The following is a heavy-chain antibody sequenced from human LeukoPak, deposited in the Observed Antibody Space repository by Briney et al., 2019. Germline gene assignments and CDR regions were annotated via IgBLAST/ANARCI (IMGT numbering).Heavy chain of an antibody. V-gene: IGHV3-15*01. D-gene: IGHD3-10*01. CDR3: TSSTMVRGVTIYWHFDL. CDR1: GFTFSNAW. Sequence: GGSLRLSCAASGFTFSNAWMSWVRQAPGKGLEWVGRIKSKTDGGTTDYAAPVKGRFTISRDDSKNTLYLQMNSLKTEDTAVYYCTSSTMVRGVTIYWHFDLWGRGTLVTVSS. CDR2: IKSKTDGGTT. J-gene: IGHJ2*01.